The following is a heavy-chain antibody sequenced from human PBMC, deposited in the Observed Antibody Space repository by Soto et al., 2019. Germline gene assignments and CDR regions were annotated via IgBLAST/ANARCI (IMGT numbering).Heavy chain of an antibody. D-gene: IGHD3-22*01. J-gene: IGHJ4*02. V-gene: IGHV3-30*18. CDR1: GFTFSSYG. CDR2: ISYDGSNK. Sequence: PGGSLRLSCAAYGFTFSSYGMHWVRQAPGKGLEWVAVISYDGSNKYYADSVKGRFTISRDNSKNTLYLQMNSLRAEDTAVYYCAKDHVTMIDYWGQGTLVTVSS. CDR3: AKDHVTMIDY.